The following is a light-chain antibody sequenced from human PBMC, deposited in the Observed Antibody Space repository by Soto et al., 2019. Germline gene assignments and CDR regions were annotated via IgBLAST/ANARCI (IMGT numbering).Light chain of an antibody. J-gene: IGLJ1*01. CDR2: GHR. CDR1: STNIGADYD. CDR3: QAYDSRLSGYV. Sequence: QSVLTQPPSVSGAPGQRVTISCTGSSTNIGADYDVNWYQHVPGTVPRILIYGHRNRPSGVPDRFSGSTSGTSASLAISGLQAEDEADYYCQAYDSRLSGYVFGTGTKVTVL. V-gene: IGLV1-40*01.